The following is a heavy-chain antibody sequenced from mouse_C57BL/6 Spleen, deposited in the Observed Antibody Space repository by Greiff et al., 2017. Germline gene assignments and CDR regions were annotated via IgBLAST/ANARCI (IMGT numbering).Heavy chain of an antibody. CDR3: ARENYDYDAWFAY. V-gene: IGHV1-64*01. Sequence: VQLQQPGAELVKPGASVTLSCKASGYTFTSYWMHWVKQRPGQGLEWIGMIHPNSGSTNYNEKFKSKATLTVDKSSSTAYMQLSSLTSEDSAVYYCARENYDYDAWFAYWGQGTLVTVSA. CDR1: GYTFTSYW. CDR2: IHPNSGST. J-gene: IGHJ3*01. D-gene: IGHD2-4*01.